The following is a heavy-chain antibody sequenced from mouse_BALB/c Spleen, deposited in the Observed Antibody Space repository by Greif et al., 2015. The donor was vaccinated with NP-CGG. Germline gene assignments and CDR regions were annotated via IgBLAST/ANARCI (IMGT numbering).Heavy chain of an antibody. J-gene: IGHJ3*01. D-gene: IGHD2-1*01. V-gene: IGHV1-63*02. CDR1: GYTFTNYW. CDR2: IYPGGGYT. CDR3: ARGDGNYVGTWFAY. Sequence: VKLVESGAELVRPGTSVKMSCKAAGYTFTNYWIGWVKQRPGHGLEWIGDIYPGGGYTNYNEKFKGKATLTADTSSSTAYMQLSSLTSEDSAIYYCARGDGNYVGTWFAYWGQGTLVTVSA.